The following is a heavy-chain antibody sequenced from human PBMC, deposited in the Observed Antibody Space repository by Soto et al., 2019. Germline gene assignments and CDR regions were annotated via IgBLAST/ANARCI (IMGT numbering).Heavy chain of an antibody. CDR2: IYYSGST. D-gene: IGHD6-19*01. J-gene: IGHJ4*02. Sequence: SETLSLTCTVSGGSISSSSYYWGWIRQPPGKGLEWIGSIYYSGSTYYNPSLKSRVTISVDTSKNQFSLKLSSVTAADTAVYYCASSRGWYDYFDYWGQGTLVTV. CDR1: GGSISSSSYY. CDR3: ASSRGWYDYFDY. V-gene: IGHV4-39*01.